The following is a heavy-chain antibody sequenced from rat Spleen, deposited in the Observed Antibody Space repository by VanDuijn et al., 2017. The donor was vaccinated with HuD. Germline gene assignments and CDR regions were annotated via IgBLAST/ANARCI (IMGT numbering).Heavy chain of an antibody. J-gene: IGHJ3*01. CDR2: ISNARGIP. V-gene: IGHV5-31*01. CDR1: GFSLTTFN. CDR3: ARHPSNYGWFAY. D-gene: IGHD1-11*01. Sequence: VQLKETGPDLVQLTQTLSITCTVSGFSLTTFNIHWVRQAPGMGLEWIASISNARGIPYYPDSVKGRFTISRDIANSTLYLRMNSWRSEATATYCCARHPSNYGWFAYWGQGTLVTVSS.